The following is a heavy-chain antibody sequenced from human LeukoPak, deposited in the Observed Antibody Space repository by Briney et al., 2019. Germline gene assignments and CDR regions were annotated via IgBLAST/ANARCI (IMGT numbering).Heavy chain of an antibody. CDR3: AKDRAVTTVRGWFDP. D-gene: IGHD4-17*01. CDR1: GFTFSSYA. J-gene: IGHJ5*02. V-gene: IGHV3-23*01. CDR2: ISGSGGST. Sequence: GGSLRLSCAASGFTFSSYAMSWVRPAPGKGLEWVSAISGSGGSTYYADSVKGRFTISRDNSKNTLYLQMNSLRAEDTAVYYCAKDRAVTTVRGWFDPWGQGTLVTVSS.